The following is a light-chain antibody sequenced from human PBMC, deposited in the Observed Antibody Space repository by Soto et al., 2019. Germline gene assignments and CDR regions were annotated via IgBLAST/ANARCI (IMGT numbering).Light chain of an antibody. Sequence: VVLTPSPCTVSVSPGARVTLSCRASQSISINLAWYQHKPGQAPRLLIYDASTRATGIPPRFSGGGSGTEFTVTISSLQSEDFAIYYCQQYDIWPPYTFGQGTK. V-gene: IGKV3-15*01. J-gene: IGKJ2*01. CDR1: QSISIN. CDR3: QQYDIWPPYT. CDR2: DAS.